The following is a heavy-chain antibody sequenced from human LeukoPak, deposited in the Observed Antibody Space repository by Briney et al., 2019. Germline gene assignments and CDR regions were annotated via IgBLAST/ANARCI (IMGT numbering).Heavy chain of an antibody. CDR1: GFSFSGNY. CDR3: ARGYCSGGSCSKFDY. Sequence: GGALRLSCAASGFSFSGNYMSWVRQAPGKGLEWVSFIHTAGSTFYADSVKGRFTISRDNSKNTLYLQMNSLRAEDTAMYYCARGYCSGGSCSKFDYWGQGTLVTVSS. D-gene: IGHD2-15*01. J-gene: IGHJ4*02. CDR2: IHTAGST. V-gene: IGHV3-53*01.